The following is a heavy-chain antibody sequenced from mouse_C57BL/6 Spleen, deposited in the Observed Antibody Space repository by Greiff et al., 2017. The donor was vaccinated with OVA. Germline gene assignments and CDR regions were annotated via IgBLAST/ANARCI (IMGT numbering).Heavy chain of an antibody. D-gene: IGHD2-2*01. CDR3: ARGEYGSDGSGFAD. V-gene: IGHV1-69*01. CDR1: GYTFTSYW. Sequence: QVHVKQPGAELVMPGASVKLSCKASGYTFTSYWMHWVKQRPGQGLEWIGEIDPSDSYTNYNQKFKGKSTLTVDKSSSTAYMQLSSLTSEDSAVYDCARGEYGSDGSGFADWGQGTLVTVSA. CDR2: IDPSDSYT. J-gene: IGHJ3*01.